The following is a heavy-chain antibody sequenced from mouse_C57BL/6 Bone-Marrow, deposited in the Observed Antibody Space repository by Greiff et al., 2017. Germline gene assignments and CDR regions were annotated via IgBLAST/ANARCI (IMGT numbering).Heavy chain of an antibody. J-gene: IGHJ2*01. CDR3: ARDRLLYFDY. Sequence: EVQLVESEGGLVQPGSSMKLSCTASGFTFSDYYMAWVRQVPEKGLEWVANINYDGSSTYYLDSLKSRFIISRDNAKNILYLQMSSLKSEDTATYYCARDRLLYFDYWGQGTTLTVSS. CDR2: INYDGSST. V-gene: IGHV5-16*01. CDR1: GFTFSDYY. D-gene: IGHD2-13*01.